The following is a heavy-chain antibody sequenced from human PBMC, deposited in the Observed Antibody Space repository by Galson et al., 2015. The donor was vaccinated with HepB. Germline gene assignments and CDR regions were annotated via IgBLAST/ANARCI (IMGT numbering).Heavy chain of an antibody. D-gene: IGHD5-12*01. CDR3: ARDGATDAFDI. CDR1: GFTVSSNY. Sequence: SLRLSCAASGFTVSSNYMSWVRQAPGKGLEWVSVIYSGGSTYYADSVKGRFTISRDNSKNTLYLQMNSLRAEDTAVYYCARDGATDAFDIRGQGTMVTVSS. V-gene: IGHV3-66*02. CDR2: IYSGGST. J-gene: IGHJ3*02.